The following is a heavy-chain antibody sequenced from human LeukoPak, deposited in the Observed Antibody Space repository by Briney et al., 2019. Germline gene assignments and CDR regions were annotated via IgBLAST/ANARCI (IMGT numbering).Heavy chain of an antibody. J-gene: IGHJ1*01. V-gene: IGHV1-2*02. Sequence: ASVKVSCKASGYTFTGYYMHWVRQAPGQGLEWMGWINPNSGGTNYAQKFQGRVTMTRDTSISTAYMELSRLRSDDTAVYYCARDLQAKDIVVVPAAERYFQHWGQGTLVTVSS. CDR1: GYTFTGYY. CDR2: INPNSGGT. D-gene: IGHD2-2*01. CDR3: ARDLQAKDIVVVPAAERYFQH.